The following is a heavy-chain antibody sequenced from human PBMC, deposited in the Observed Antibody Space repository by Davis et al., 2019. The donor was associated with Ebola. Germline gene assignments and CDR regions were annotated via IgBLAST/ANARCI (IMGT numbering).Heavy chain of an antibody. J-gene: IGHJ6*02. CDR2: ISWNSGSI. Sequence: GRSLRLSCAASGFTFDDYAMHWVRHAPGKGLEWVSGISWNSGSIGYADSVKGRFTISRDNAKNSLYLQMNSLRAEDTALYHCARGGDILTGSLYGMDVWGQGTTVTVSS. V-gene: IGHV3-9*01. CDR1: GFTFDDYA. CDR3: ARGGDILTGSLYGMDV. D-gene: IGHD3-9*01.